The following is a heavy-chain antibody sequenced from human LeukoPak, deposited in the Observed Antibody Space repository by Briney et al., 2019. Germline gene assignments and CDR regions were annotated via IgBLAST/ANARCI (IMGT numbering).Heavy chain of an antibody. CDR3: ARDVRHRYCSSPTCYRGWFDP. D-gene: IGHD2-2*01. Sequence: GASVKVSCKASGYTFTSYGISWVRQAPGQGLEWMGGIIPIFGTVYYAQKFQDRVTITADESTSTAYMELGSLRSEDTAVYYCARDVRHRYCSSPTCYRGWFDPWGQGTLVTVSS. CDR1: GYTFTSYG. J-gene: IGHJ5*02. V-gene: IGHV1-69*13. CDR2: IIPIFGTV.